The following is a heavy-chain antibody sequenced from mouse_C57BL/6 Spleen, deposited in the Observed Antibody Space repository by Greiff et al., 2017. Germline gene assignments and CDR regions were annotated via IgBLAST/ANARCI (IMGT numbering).Heavy chain of an antibody. CDR3: ARDDYYAMDY. Sequence: EVQGVESGGGLVKPGGSLKLSCAASGFTFSSYAMSWVRQTPDKRLEWVATISDGGSYTYYPDNVKGRFTISRDNAKNNLYLQMSHLKSEDTSMYYCARDDYYAMDYWGQVTSVTVSS. CDR1: GFTFSSYA. CDR2: ISDGGSYT. V-gene: IGHV5-4*01. J-gene: IGHJ4*01.